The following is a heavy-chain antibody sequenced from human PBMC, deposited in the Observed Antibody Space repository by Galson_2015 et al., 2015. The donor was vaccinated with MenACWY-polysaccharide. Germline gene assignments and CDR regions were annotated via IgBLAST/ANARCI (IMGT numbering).Heavy chain of an antibody. J-gene: IGHJ6*02. V-gene: IGHV1-46*01. Sequence: SVKVSCKASGYTFTSYYMHWVRQAPGQGLEWMGIINPSGGSTSYAQKFQGRVTMTRDTSTSTVYMELGSLRSEDTAVYYCAREPTSITTIVVVGGYGMDVWGQGTPVTVSS. CDR1: GYTFTSYY. D-gene: IGHD3-22*01. CDR3: AREPTSITTIVVVGGYGMDV. CDR2: INPSGGST.